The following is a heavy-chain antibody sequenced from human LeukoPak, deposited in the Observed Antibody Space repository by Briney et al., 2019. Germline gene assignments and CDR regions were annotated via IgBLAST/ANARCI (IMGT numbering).Heavy chain of an antibody. CDR3: ARESLVHWNYGFDP. CDR1: GGSISSSSHY. V-gene: IGHV4-39*07. CDR2: IYYSGST. D-gene: IGHD1-7*01. J-gene: IGHJ5*02. Sequence: SETLSLTCTVSGGSISSSSHYWGWIRQPPGKGLEWIGSIYYSGSTYYNPSLKSRVTISVDTSKNQFSLKLSSVTAADTAVYYCARESLVHWNYGFDPWGQGTLVTVSS.